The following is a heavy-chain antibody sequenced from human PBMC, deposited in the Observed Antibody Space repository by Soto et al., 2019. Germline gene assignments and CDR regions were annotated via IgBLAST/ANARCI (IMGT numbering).Heavy chain of an antibody. CDR2: INHSGST. Sequence: SETMSLTCAVYGGSFSGYYWSWIRQHPGKGLEWIGEINHSGSTNYNPSLKSRVTISVDTSKNQFSLKLSSVTAADTAVYYCASGGTTVTTSAYWGQGTLVTVSS. CDR3: ASGGTTVTTSAY. D-gene: IGHD4-17*01. V-gene: IGHV4-34*01. J-gene: IGHJ4*02. CDR1: GGSFSGYY.